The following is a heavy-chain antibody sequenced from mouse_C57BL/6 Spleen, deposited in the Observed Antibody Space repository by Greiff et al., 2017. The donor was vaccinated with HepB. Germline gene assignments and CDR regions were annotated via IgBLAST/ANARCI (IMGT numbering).Heavy chain of an antibody. CDR1: GYAFTNYL. CDR3: ARELGWYYFDY. D-gene: IGHD4-1*01. J-gene: IGHJ2*01. V-gene: IGHV1-54*01. CDR2: INPGSGGT. Sequence: QVQLKQSGAELVRPGTSVKVSCKASGYAFTNYLIEWVKQRPGQGLEWIGVINPGSGGTNYTEKFKGKATLTADKSSSTAYMQLSSLTSEDSAVYFCARELGWYYFDYWGQGTTLTVSS.